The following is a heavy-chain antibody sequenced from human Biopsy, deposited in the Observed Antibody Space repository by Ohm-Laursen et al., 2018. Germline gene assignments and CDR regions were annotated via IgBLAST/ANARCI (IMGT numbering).Heavy chain of an antibody. CDR3: ATELLPPGVGGPWLDS. V-gene: IGHV3-30*03. CDR2: ISDDGRNK. D-gene: IGHD3-10*01. J-gene: IGHJ5*01. Sequence: SLRLSCAASGFSFSSYGMHWVRQAPGKGLEWVAVISDDGRNKYYIDSVRGRFTISRDNAKNSLYLQMNSLRAEDTAVYYCATELLPPGVGGPWLDSWGQGISVAVSS. CDR1: GFSFSSYG.